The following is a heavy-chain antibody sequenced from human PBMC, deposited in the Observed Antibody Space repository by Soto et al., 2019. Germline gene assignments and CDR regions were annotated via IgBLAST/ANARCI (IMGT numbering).Heavy chain of an antibody. J-gene: IGHJ2*01. CDR2: IYYSGST. V-gene: IGHV4-59*08. CDR1: GGSISSYY. Sequence: QVQLQESGPGLVKPSETLSLTCTVSGGSISSYYWSWIRQPPGKGLEWIGYIYYSGSTNYNPSLRSRVTISVDTSKKQLSRMRSSVTAADTAVYYCARFNWYFDLWGRGTLVTVSS. CDR3: ARFNWYFDL.